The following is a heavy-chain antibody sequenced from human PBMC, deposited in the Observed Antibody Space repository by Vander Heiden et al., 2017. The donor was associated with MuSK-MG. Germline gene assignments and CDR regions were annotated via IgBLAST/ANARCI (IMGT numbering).Heavy chain of an antibody. CDR3: ARDRCINGVCYADY. Sequence: QVQLVESGGGVVQPGGSLRLSCSASAFTFRSYALHWVRQAPGQGLEWVALISSDGDFQKYADSVKGRLAVSRDNPKNTLYLQINSLRAEDTAVYYCARDRCINGVCYADYWGQGTLVIVS. CDR2: ISSDGDFQ. V-gene: IGHV3-30*09. CDR1: AFTFRSYA. D-gene: IGHD2-8*01. J-gene: IGHJ4*02.